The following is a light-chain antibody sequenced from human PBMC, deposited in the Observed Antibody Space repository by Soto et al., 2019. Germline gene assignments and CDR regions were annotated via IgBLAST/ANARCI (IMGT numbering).Light chain of an antibody. Sequence: DIQMTQSPSTLSASVGDRVTITCRASQSVSSGLAWYQQKPGKAPKLLIYKSSNLESGVPSRFSGSGSATAFTHTISSLKPDDFATYYCQQHNTYSPTFGQGTNVEIK. V-gene: IGKV1-5*03. J-gene: IGKJ1*01. CDR3: QQHNTYSPT. CDR1: QSVSSG. CDR2: KSS.